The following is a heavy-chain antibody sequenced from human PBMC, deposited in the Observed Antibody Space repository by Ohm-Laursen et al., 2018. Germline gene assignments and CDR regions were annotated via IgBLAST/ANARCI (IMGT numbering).Heavy chain of an antibody. D-gene: IGHD1-26*01. CDR2: IKQDGSEK. CDR1: GFTFSSYW. CDR3: ARDPSRYSGSYPYYFDY. Sequence: SLRLSCAASGFTFSSYWMSWVRQAPGKGLEWVANIKQDGSEKYYVDSVKGRFTISRDNAKNSLYLQMNSLRAEDTAVYYCARDPSRYSGSYPYYFDYWGQGTLVTVSS. J-gene: IGHJ4*02. V-gene: IGHV3-7*03.